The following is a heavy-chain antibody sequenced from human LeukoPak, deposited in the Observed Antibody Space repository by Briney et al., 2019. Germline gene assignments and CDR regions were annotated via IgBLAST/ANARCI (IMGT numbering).Heavy chain of an antibody. CDR3: ARGGYSYFYYGMDV. J-gene: IGHJ6*02. CDR2: TCYRSKWHN. V-gene: IGHV6-1*01. D-gene: IGHD5-18*01. Sequence: SQTLSLTCVISGDSVSSNSVAWNWIRQSPSRGLEWLGRTCYRSKWHNDYAVSVKSRITINADTSKNQFSLQLNSVTPEDTAVYYCARGGYSYFYYGMDVWGQGTTVTVSS. CDR1: GDSVSSNSVA.